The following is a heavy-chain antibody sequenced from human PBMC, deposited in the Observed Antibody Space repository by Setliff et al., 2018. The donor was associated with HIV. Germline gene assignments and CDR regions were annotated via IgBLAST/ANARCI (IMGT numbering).Heavy chain of an antibody. V-gene: IGHV4-39*02. Sequence: SETLSLTCTVYGASISNSNSYWGWIRQPPGKRLEWLGSIYSSGSPSYNPSLSSRLTISVDTSKNHVSLRLRSMAAADAATYYCTADRASVWYGHWGQGTLVTV. J-gene: IGHJ5*02. CDR2: IYSSGSP. CDR1: GASISNSNSY. D-gene: IGHD6-19*01. CDR3: TADRASVWYGH.